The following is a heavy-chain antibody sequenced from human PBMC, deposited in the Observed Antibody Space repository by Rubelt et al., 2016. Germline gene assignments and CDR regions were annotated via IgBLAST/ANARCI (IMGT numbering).Heavy chain of an antibody. CDR2: ISGSGSSI. CDR1: GFTFNSYE. V-gene: IGHV3-48*03. Sequence: EVQLVESGGGLVKSGGSLRLSCAASGFTFNSYEMNWVRQAPGKGLEWVSYISGSGSSIYYADSVKGRFTISRDNSKNTLYLQMNSLRAEDTDVYHCARADYGDYAGYWYFDLWGRGTLVTVSS. CDR3: ARADYGDYAGYWYFDL. D-gene: IGHD4-17*01. J-gene: IGHJ2*01.